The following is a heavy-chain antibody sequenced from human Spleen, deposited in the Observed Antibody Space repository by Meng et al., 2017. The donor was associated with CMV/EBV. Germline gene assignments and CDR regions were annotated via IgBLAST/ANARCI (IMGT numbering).Heavy chain of an antibody. CDR1: INSSNW. CDR3: ARDQGGIVAKKTKHNWFDP. Sequence: INSSNWWSWVRKPPRKGLEWIGEIYHSGSTNYNPSLKSRVTISVDKSKNQFSLKLSSVTAADTAVYYCARDQGGIVAKKTKHNWFDPWGQGTLVTVSS. CDR2: IYHSGST. V-gene: IGHV4-4*02. D-gene: IGHD5-12*01. J-gene: IGHJ5*02.